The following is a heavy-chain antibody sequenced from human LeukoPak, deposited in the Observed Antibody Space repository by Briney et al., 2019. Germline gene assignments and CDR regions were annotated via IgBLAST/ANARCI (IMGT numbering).Heavy chain of an antibody. V-gene: IGHV4-34*01. J-gene: IGHJ6*02. CDR1: GGSFSGYY. CDR3: AKWKVGSGWYFKLNYGMDV. CDR2: INHSGST. Sequence: SSETLSLTCAVYGGSFSGYYWSWIRQPPGKGLEWIGEINHSGSTNYNPSLKSRVTISVDTSKNQFSLKLSSVTAADTAVYYCAKWKVGSGWYFKLNYGMDVWGQGTTVTVSS. D-gene: IGHD6-19*01.